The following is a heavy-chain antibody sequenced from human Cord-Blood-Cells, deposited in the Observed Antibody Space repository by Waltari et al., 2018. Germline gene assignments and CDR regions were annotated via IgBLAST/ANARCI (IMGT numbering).Heavy chain of an antibody. CDR2: ISSSSSTI. D-gene: IGHD3-22*01. CDR3: ARFDSSGAFDI. V-gene: IGHV3-48*01. J-gene: IGHJ3*02. CDR1: GFTFSSYS. Sequence: EVQLVESGGGLVQPGGSLRLPCAASGFTFSSYSMNWVRQAPGKGLEWVSYISSSSSTIYYADSVKGRFTISRDNAKNSLYLQMNSLRAEDTAVYYCARFDSSGAFDIWGQGTMVTVSS.